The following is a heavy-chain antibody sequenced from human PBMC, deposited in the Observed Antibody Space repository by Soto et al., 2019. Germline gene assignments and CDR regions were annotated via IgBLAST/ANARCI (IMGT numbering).Heavy chain of an antibody. V-gene: IGHV3-48*01. CDR1: GFTFSSYS. J-gene: IGHJ5*02. D-gene: IGHD2-2*01. CDR2: ISSSSSTI. CDR3: ARAYCSSTSCLNCFDP. Sequence: WGSLRLSCAASGFTFSSYSMNWVRQAPGKGLEWVSYISSSSSTIYYADSVKGRFTISRDNAKNSLYLQMNSLRAEDTAVYYCARAYCSSTSCLNCFDPWGQGTLVTVSS.